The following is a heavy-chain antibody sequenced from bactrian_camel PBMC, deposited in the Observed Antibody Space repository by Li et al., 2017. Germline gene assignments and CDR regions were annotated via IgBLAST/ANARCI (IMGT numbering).Heavy chain of an antibody. V-gene: IGHV3S42*01. D-gene: IGHD1*01. CDR2: IDSDDSST. J-gene: IGHJ4*01. CDR3: AADLVTDEPSLVEREYYY. Sequence: VQLMESGGGLVQPGGSLTLSCVASGYTYASMCMGWFRQAPGKEREGVAVIDSDDSSTRYADSVKGRFTISRDGAKNIIVVQMDSLKPEDTATYYCAADLVTDEPSLVEREYYYWGQGTQVTVSS. CDR1: GYTYASMC.